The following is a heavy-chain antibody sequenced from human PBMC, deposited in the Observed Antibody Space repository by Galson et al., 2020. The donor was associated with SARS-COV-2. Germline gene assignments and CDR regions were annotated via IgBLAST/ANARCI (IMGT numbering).Heavy chain of an antibody. CDR2: ITSYGSST. Sequence: GESLKISCAASGFTFSTYWMHWVRQAPGKGLVWVSRITSYGSSTTYSDSVTGRFTISRDNAKNTLYLPMNGLRGEDTAVYYCAREGATATIHFDFWGQGTLVTVSS. J-gene: IGHJ4*02. CDR3: AREGATATIHFDF. D-gene: IGHD6-25*01. CDR1: GFTFSTYW. V-gene: IGHV3-74*01.